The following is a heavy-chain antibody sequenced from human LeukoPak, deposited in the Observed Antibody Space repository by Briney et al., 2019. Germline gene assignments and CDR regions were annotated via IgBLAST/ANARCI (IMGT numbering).Heavy chain of an antibody. CDR2: LYTGGGT. Sequence: GGSLRLSCAASGFTFSSYSMNWVRQAPGKGLEWVSVLYTGGGTDHADSVKGRFTISRDNSKNTLSLQMNSLRAEDTAIYYCTRSGYRHPYHFDSWGQGTLVTVSS. CDR3: TRSGYRHPYHFDS. D-gene: IGHD3-22*01. J-gene: IGHJ4*02. CDR1: GFTFSSYS. V-gene: IGHV3-53*01.